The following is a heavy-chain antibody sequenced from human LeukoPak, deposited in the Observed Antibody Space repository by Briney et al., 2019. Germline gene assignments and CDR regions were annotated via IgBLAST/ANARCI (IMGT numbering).Heavy chain of an antibody. CDR2: INHSGST. Sequence: SETLSLTCAVYGGSFSGYYWSWIRQPPGKGLEWIGEINHSGSTNYNPSLKSRVTISVGTSKNQFSLKLSSVTAADTAVYYCARAPRYSYGYRVPNGMDVWGQGTTVTVSS. CDR1: GGSFSGYY. D-gene: IGHD5-18*01. V-gene: IGHV4-34*01. CDR3: ARAPRYSYGYRVPNGMDV. J-gene: IGHJ6*02.